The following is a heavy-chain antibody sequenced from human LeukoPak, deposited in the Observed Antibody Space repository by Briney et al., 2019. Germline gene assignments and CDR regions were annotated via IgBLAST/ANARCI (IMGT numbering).Heavy chain of an antibody. CDR1: GFTFSSYA. V-gene: IGHV3-23*01. D-gene: IGHD5-18*01. CDR3: AKHGSILYSYGNWYFDL. CDR2: ISGSGGST. J-gene: IGHJ2*01. Sequence: PGGSLRLSCAASGFTFSSYAMSWVRQAPGKGLEWVSAISGSGGSTYYADSVKGRFTISRDKSKNTLHLQMNSLRAEDTAVYYCAKHGSILYSYGNWYFDLWGRGTLVTVSS.